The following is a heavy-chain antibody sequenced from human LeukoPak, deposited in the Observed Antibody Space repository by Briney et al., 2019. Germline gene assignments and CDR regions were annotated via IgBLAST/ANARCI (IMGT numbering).Heavy chain of an antibody. Sequence: GGSLRLSCAASGFTFSTYSLNWVRQAPGKGLEWVSYISSSGSTIYYADSVKGRFTISRDNSKNTLFLQMNSLRAEDTAVYYCAKDFYYDSNPYYFDYWGQGTLVTVSS. D-gene: IGHD3-22*01. V-gene: IGHV3-48*01. CDR1: GFTFSTYS. CDR2: ISSSGSTI. CDR3: AKDFYYDSNPYYFDY. J-gene: IGHJ4*02.